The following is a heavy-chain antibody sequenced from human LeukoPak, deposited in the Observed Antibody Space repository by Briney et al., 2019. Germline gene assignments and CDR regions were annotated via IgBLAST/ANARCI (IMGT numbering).Heavy chain of an antibody. Sequence: GASVNVSCKASVYTFTSCDINWVRQATGRGHEWVGWMNRNSGNTGYGQSLQGRITMTRDISIGTAYMELSNLTSEDTAIYYCTRGSSGRRDNWGQGTLVTVSA. J-gene: IGHJ4*02. V-gene: IGHV1-8*01. CDR3: TRGSSGRRDN. CDR2: MNRNSGNT. CDR1: VYTFTSCD. D-gene: IGHD6-19*01.